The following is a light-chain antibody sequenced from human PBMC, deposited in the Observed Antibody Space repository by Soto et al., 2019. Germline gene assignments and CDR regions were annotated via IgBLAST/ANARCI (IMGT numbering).Light chain of an antibody. CDR3: QQSYSTPWT. CDR1: QIISRC. CDR2: AAS. V-gene: IGKV1-39*01. J-gene: IGKJ1*01. Sequence: DIQMTQSPSSLSASVGDRVTITCRASQIISRCLNWYQQKPGKAPKLLIYAASSLQSGVPSRFSGSGSGTDFTLTISSLQPEDFATYYCQQSYSTPWTFGQGTKVEIK.